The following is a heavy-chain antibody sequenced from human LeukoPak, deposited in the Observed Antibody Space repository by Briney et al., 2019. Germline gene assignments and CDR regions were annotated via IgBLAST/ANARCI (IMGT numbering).Heavy chain of an antibody. J-gene: IGHJ5*02. V-gene: IGHV4-34*01. Sequence: SETLSLTCAVYGGSFSGYYWSWIRRPPGKGLEWIGEINHSGSTNYNPSLKSRVTISVDTSKNQFSLKLSSVTAADTAVYYCARGPRGIVVVNNWFDPWGQGTLVTVSS. CDR1: GGSFSGYY. CDR2: INHSGST. D-gene: IGHD3-22*01. CDR3: ARGPRGIVVVNNWFDP.